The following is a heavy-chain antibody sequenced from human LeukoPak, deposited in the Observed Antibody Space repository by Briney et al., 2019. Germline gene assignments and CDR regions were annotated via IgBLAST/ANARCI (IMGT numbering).Heavy chain of an antibody. J-gene: IGHJ3*02. CDR2: IYSGGST. V-gene: IGHV3-66*02. CDR1: GFGFSYAW. CDR3: ARDLAPINYDFWSGYYRNAFDI. D-gene: IGHD3-3*01. Sequence: GGSLRLSCAASGFGFSYAWMNLVRQAPGKGLEWVSVIYSGGSTYYADSVKGRFTISRDNSKNTLYLQMNSLRAEDTAVYYCARDLAPINYDFWSGYYRNAFDIWGQGTMVTVSS.